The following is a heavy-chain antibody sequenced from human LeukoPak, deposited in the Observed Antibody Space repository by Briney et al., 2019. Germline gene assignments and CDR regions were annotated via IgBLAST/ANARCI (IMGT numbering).Heavy chain of an antibody. CDR3: ARGNTMVRGVMDV. V-gene: IGHV1-46*01. Sequence: ASVKVSCTASGYTFTSYYMHWVRQAPGQGLEWMGIINPSGGSTSYAQKFQGRVTMTRDMSTSTVYMELSSLRSEDTVVYYCARGNTMVRGVMDVWGKGTTVTVSS. CDR2: INPSGGST. J-gene: IGHJ6*04. D-gene: IGHD3-10*01. CDR1: GYTFTSYY.